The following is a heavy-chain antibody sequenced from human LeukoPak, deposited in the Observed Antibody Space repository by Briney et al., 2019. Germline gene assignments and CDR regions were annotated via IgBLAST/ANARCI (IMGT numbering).Heavy chain of an antibody. V-gene: IGHV3-23*01. Sequence: GGSLRLSCAASGFTFSSYAMDWVRQAPGKGLEWVSAIGGSGGSSYYADSVKGRFTISRDNSKSALYLQMNSLRAEDTAVYYCAKDQGGNYYDYMDVWGKGTTVTVSS. J-gene: IGHJ6*03. CDR2: IGGSGGSS. CDR3: AKDQGGNYYDYMDV. D-gene: IGHD3-16*01. CDR1: GFTFSSYA.